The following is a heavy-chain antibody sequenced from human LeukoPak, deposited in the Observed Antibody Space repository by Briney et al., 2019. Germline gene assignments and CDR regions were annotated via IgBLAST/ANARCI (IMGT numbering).Heavy chain of an antibody. CDR1: GGSISSSSAY. CDR3: ASPRGFSYGYFDY. J-gene: IGHJ4*02. Sequence: PSETLSLSSTVSGGSISSSSAYWGWIRQPPGKGLEWIGSIYYRKNTYYNPSLKSRVTISADTSKNQFSLTLGSVSATDTAVYYCASPRGFSYGYFDYWGQGTLVTVSS. CDR2: IYYRKNT. V-gene: IGHV4-39*01. D-gene: IGHD5-18*01.